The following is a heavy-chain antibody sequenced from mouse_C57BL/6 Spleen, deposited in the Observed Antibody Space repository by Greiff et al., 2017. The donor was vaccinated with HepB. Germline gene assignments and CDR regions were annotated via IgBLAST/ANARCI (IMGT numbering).Heavy chain of an antibody. CDR1: GYTFTDYN. D-gene: IGHD1-1*01. Sequence: EVKLQQSGPELVKPGASVKMSCKASGYTFTDYNMHWVKQSHGKSLEWIGYINPNNGGTSYNQKFKGKATLTVNKSSSTAYMELRSLTSEDSAVYYCAKGGDPDYYGSSYGFAYWGQGTLVTVSA. CDR3: AKGGDPDYYGSSYGFAY. J-gene: IGHJ3*01. V-gene: IGHV1-22*01. CDR2: INPNNGGT.